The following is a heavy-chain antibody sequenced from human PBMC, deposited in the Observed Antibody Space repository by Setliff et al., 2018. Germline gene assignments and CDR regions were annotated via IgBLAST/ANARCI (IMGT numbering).Heavy chain of an antibody. CDR2: INPNSGGT. CDR3: ASSFSSYYDSSGYPLGAFDI. J-gene: IGHJ3*02. Sequence: ASVKVSCKASGYTFTSYAMHWVRQAPGQGLEWMGWINPNSGGTNYAQKFQGRVTITRDTSASTAYMELSSLRSEDTAVYYCASSFSSYYDSSGYPLGAFDIWGQGTMVTVSS. D-gene: IGHD3-22*01. CDR1: GYTFTSYA. V-gene: IGHV1-3*01.